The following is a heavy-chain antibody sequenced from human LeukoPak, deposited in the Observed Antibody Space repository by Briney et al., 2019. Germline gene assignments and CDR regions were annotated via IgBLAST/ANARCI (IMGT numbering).Heavy chain of an antibody. CDR1: GFTFSDYY. V-gene: IGHV3-11*01. CDR2: ISYSGSSI. J-gene: IGHJ4*02. CDR3: ARDSGLSSSSWPVLFDH. D-gene: IGHD6-13*01. Sequence: GGSLRLSCAASGFTFSDYYMSWIRQAPGKGLEWVSYISYSGSSIYYAESVKGRFTISRDNTKNSLYLQMNSLRAEDTAVYYCARDSGLSSSSWPVLFDHWGQGTLVSVSS.